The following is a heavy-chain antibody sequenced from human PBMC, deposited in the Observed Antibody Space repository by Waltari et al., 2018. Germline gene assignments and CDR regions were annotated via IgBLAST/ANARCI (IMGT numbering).Heavy chain of an antibody. CDR3: GREHGAGGDFWCCDVDA. V-gene: IGHV1-69*14. D-gene: IGHD2-21*02. CDR2: SVPLFGTA. J-gene: IGHJ6*03. Sequence: QVQLVQSGAEVKKPGASVKVSCKASGGTFSSYAISWVRQAPGRGLEWMGGSVPLFGTANYAQKCQVRGRITADKAGTAPHLGLGRLGSVYGAVCYCGREHGAGGDFWCCDVDAWGIGTAV. CDR1: GGTFSSYA.